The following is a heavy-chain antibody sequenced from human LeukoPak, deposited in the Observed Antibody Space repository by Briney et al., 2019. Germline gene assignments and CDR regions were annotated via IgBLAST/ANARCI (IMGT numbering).Heavy chain of an antibody. CDR2: ISAYNGNT. V-gene: IGHV1-18*01. J-gene: IGHJ3*02. Sequence: ASVKVSCTASGYTFTSYGISSVRQAPGQGLGWMGWISAYNGNTNYAQKLQGRVTMTTDTSTSTAYMELRSLRSDDAAVYYCARNIYYYDSSGYYADAFDIWGQGTMVTVSS. CDR3: ARNIYYYDSSGYYADAFDI. CDR1: GYTFTSYG. D-gene: IGHD3-22*01.